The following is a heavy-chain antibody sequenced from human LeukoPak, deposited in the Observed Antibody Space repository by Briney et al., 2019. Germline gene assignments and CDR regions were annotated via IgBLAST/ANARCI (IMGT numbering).Heavy chain of an antibody. J-gene: IGHJ4*02. Sequence: GGSLRLSCAASGFTFSSYGMQWVRQAPGKGLEWVAVIWYDGSNKYYADSVKGRFTISRDNSKNTLYLQMNSLRAEDTAVYYCAKDSSSWDEPDYWGQGTLVTVSS. CDR1: GFTFSSYG. CDR2: IWYDGSNK. V-gene: IGHV3-33*06. D-gene: IGHD6-13*01. CDR3: AKDSSSWDEPDY.